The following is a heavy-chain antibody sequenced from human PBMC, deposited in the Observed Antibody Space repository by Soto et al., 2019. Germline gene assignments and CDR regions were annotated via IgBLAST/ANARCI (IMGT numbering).Heavy chain of an antibody. Sequence: QVQVVQSGAEVKKPGASVKVSCKASGYSFSTYSMHWVRQAPGQGLEWMGWINGANGNTRYSQKFKDRVSISRDTPASTGYMELSSQRSEDTAVYNCARRKGMEENYYYHGMDVWGPGTTVIVSS. CDR1: GYSFSTYS. CDR2: INGANGNT. CDR3: ARRKGMEENYYYHGMDV. J-gene: IGHJ6*02. D-gene: IGHD1-1*01. V-gene: IGHV1-3*01.